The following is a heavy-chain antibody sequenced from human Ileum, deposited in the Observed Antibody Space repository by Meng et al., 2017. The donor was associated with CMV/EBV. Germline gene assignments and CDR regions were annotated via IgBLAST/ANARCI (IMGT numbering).Heavy chain of an antibody. CDR1: ESFSGYY. J-gene: IGHJ5*02. CDR2: INHSGST. CDR3: ARGTVSYQYGSGFSGFGP. V-gene: IGHV4-34*01. D-gene: IGHD3-10*01. Sequence: ESFSGYYWSWIRQSPGKGLEYIGEINHSGSTDYNPSLKSRVTLSVDTSKKQVSLKMTSMTAADTAVYYCARGTVSYQYGSGFSGFGPWGQGTLVTVSS.